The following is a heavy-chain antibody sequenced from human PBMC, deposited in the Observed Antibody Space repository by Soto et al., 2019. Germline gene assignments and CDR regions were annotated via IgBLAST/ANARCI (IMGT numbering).Heavy chain of an antibody. J-gene: IGHJ6*04. Sequence: SVKVSCKASGGTFSSYAISWVRQAPGQGLEWMGGIIPIFGTANYAQKFQGRVTITADESTSTAYMELSSLRSEDTAVYYCAREGKLISSSPAGGLYYYYYGMDVWGKGTRVTVPS. CDR2: IIPIFGTA. CDR3: AREGKLISSSPAGGLYYYYYGMDV. D-gene: IGHD6-6*01. CDR1: GGTFSSYA. V-gene: IGHV1-69*13.